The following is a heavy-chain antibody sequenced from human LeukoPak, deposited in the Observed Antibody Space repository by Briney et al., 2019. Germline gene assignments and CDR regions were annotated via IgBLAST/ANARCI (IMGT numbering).Heavy chain of an antibody. CDR3: AREVSCNFDY. V-gene: IGHV4-31*03. CDR1: GGSISSGGYY. Sequence: SETLSLTCTVSGGSISSGGYYWSWIRQHPGKGLEWIGYISYSGSTYYNPSLKSRVTISVDTSKNQFSLKLSSVTAADTAVYYCAREVSCNFDYWGQGTLVTVSS. J-gene: IGHJ4*02. CDR2: ISYSGST.